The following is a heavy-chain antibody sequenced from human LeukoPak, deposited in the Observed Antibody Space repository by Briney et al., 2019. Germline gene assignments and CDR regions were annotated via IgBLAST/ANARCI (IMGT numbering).Heavy chain of an antibody. D-gene: IGHD3-16*01. J-gene: IGHJ3*01. CDR3: TNDPPDLVGGSSFDF. V-gene: IGHV3-23*03. Sequence: GGSLRLSCAASGFTFSSYAMSWVRQAPGKGLEWVSIIYSGGTTYYADSVKGRFTISRDNSKNTLYLQMNSLRAEDTAVYYCTNDPPDLVGGSSFDFWGQGKKVT. CDR1: GFTFSSYA. CDR2: IYSGGTT.